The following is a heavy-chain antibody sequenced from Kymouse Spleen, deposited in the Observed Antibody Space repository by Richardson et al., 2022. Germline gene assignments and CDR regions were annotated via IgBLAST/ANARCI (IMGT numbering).Heavy chain of an antibody. CDR2: INHSGST. Sequence: QVQLQQWGAGLLKPSETLSLTCAVYGGSFSGYYWSWIRQPPGKGLEWIGEINHSGSTNYNPSLKSRVTISVDTSKNQFSLKLSSVTAADTAVYYCARGGIVVVTAILFDYWGQGTLVTVSS. V-gene: IGHV4-34*01. D-gene: IGHD2-21*02. J-gene: IGHJ4*02. CDR1: GGSFSGYY. CDR3: ARGGIVVVTAILFDY.